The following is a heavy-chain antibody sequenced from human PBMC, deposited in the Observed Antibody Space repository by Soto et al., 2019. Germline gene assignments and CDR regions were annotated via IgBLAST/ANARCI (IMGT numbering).Heavy chain of an antibody. Sequence: ASVKVSCKASGGTFSSYAISWVRQAPGQGLEWMGGIIPIFGTANYAQKFQGRVTITADESTSTAYMELSSLRSEDTAVYYCARDLEFDYGRNSDKLVGGYYGMDVWGQGTTVTVSS. CDR2: IIPIFGTA. V-gene: IGHV1-69*13. J-gene: IGHJ6*02. CDR3: ARDLEFDYGRNSDKLVGGYYGMDV. CDR1: GGTFSSYA. D-gene: IGHD4-17*01.